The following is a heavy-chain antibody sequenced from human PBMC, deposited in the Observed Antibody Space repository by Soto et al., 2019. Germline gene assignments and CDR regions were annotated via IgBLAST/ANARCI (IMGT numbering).Heavy chain of an antibody. CDR2: IYYSGNT. J-gene: IGHJ3*02. V-gene: IGHV4-31*03. CDR1: GGSISSGNYY. D-gene: IGHD4-17*01. Sequence: LSLTCTVSGGSISSGNYYWAWIRQHPGKGLEWIGYIYYSGNTYYNPSLKSRVTISVDTSKNQFSLKLTSVTAADTAIYYCARDPIPTDYGDYRDAFDIWGQGTMVT. CDR3: ARDPIPTDYGDYRDAFDI.